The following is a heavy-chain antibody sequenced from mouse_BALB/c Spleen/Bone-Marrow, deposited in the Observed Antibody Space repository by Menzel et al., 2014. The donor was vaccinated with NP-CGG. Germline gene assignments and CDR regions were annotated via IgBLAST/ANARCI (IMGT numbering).Heavy chain of an antibody. CDR2: IWWDDDK. CDR3: GRRGGRPYCVEY. J-gene: IGHJ2*01. Sequence: QVTLKVSGPGILQPSQTLSLTCSFSGFSLSTSGMGVGWIRQPSGKGLEWLAHIWWDDDKRYNPALKSRLTLSKDTSRNQVFLKSASVDTGETAAEDGGRRGGRPYCVEYGGQGTTRTVSS. V-gene: IGHV8-12*01. CDR1: GFSLSTSGMG.